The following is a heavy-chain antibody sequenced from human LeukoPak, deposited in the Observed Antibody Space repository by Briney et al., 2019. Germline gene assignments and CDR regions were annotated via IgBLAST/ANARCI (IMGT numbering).Heavy chain of an antibody. V-gene: IGHV3-7*01. D-gene: IGHD4-11*01. CDR2: IKQDGSEK. Sequence: GGSLRLSCAASGFTFSSYWMSWVRQAPVKGLEWVANIKQDGSEKYYVDSVKGRFTISRDNAKNSLYLQMNSLRAEDTAVYYCAREGNYMGDCFDYWGQGTLVTVSS. CDR3: AREGNYMGDCFDY. CDR1: GFTFSSYW. J-gene: IGHJ4*02.